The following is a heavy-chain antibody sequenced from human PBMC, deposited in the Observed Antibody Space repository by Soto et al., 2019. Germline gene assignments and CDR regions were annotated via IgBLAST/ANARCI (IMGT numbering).Heavy chain of an antibody. D-gene: IGHD6-13*01. CDR2: INSDGSST. Sequence: EVQLVESGGGLVQPGGSLRLSCAASGFTFSSYWMHWVRQAPGKGLVWVSRINSDGSSTSYADSVKGRFTISRDNAKNTLYLQMNSLRAEDTAVYYCVRGPDSSSTPEYFQHWGQGTLVTVSS. J-gene: IGHJ1*01. CDR1: GFTFSSYW. CDR3: VRGPDSSSTPEYFQH. V-gene: IGHV3-74*01.